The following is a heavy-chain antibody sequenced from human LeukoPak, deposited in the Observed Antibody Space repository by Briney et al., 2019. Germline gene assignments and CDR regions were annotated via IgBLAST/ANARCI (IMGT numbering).Heavy chain of an antibody. CDR2: ISFNSKFT. V-gene: IGHV3-21*01. CDR3: ARGTPGTTAFDF. J-gene: IGHJ4*02. D-gene: IGHD1-1*01. CDR1: GFTFSTYS. Sequence: PGESLRLSCAASGFTFSTYSMNWVRQAPRKGLEWVSSISFNSKFTYYADSVKGRFTISRDNAKNSLYLQMNSLRVEDTAVFYCARGTPGTTAFDFWGQGTLVTVSS.